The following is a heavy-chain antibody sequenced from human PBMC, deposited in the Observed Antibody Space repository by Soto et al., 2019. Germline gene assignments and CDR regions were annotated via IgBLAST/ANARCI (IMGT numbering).Heavy chain of an antibody. D-gene: IGHD3-3*01. CDR3: ARVRRYYDFWSGRDAFDI. J-gene: IGHJ3*02. Sequence: SETLSLTCAVYGGSFSGYYWSWIRQPPGKGLEWIGEINHSGSTNYNPSLKSRVTISVDTSKNQLSLKLSSVTAADTAVYYCARVRRYYDFWSGRDAFDIWGQGTMVTVSS. V-gene: IGHV4-34*01. CDR1: GGSFSGYY. CDR2: INHSGST.